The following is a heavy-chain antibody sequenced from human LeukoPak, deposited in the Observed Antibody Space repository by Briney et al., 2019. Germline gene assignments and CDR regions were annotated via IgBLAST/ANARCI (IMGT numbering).Heavy chain of an antibody. CDR3: ARDPDYDFWSGYYFPGY. CDR1: GGTFSSYA. Sequence: ASVKVSCKASGGTFSSYAISWVRQAPGQGLEWMGGIIPIFGTANYAQKFQGRVTITADESTSTAYMELSSLRSEDTAVYYCARDPDYDFWSGYYFPGYWGQGTLVTVSS. V-gene: IGHV1-69*13. J-gene: IGHJ4*02. CDR2: IIPIFGTA. D-gene: IGHD3-3*01.